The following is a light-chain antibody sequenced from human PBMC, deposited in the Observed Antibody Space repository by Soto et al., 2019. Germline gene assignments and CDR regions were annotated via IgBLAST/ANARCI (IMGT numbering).Light chain of an antibody. CDR2: DAS. Sequence: VVLTQPPGTLSFSPGERATLSFISSQSVSTYLAWYQQKPGQAPRLLIYDASNRATGIPARFSGSGSGTDFTLTISSLEPEDFAVYYCQQRNNWPTWTFGQGTKVDIK. CDR1: QSVSTY. V-gene: IGKV3-11*01. CDR3: QQRNNWPTWT. J-gene: IGKJ1*01.